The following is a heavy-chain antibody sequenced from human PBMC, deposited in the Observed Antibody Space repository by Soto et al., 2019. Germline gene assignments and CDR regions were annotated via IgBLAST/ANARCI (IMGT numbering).Heavy chain of an antibody. Sequence: GGSLRLSCAASGFTFSSYSMNWVRQAPGKGLEWVSYISSSSSTIYYADSVKGRFTISRDNAKNSLYLQMNSLRAEDTAVYYCARDKTLSMVRGVINDYYYYYYMDVWGKGTTVTAP. V-gene: IGHV3-48*01. CDR2: ISSSSSTI. D-gene: IGHD3-10*01. CDR1: GFTFSSYS. J-gene: IGHJ6*03. CDR3: ARDKTLSMVRGVINDYYYYYYMDV.